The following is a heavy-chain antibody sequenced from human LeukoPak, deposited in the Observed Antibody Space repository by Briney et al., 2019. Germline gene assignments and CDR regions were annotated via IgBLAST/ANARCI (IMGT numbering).Heavy chain of an antibody. CDR2: ISWNSGSI. V-gene: IGHV3-9*01. J-gene: IGHJ4*02. CDR1: GFTFDDYA. Sequence: GRSLRLSCAASGFTFDDYAMHWVRQAPGKGLEWVSGISWNSGSIGYADSVKGRFTISRDNAKNSLYLQMNSLRAEDTALYYCARTLATKPYDVDYWGQGTLVTVSS. D-gene: IGHD5-24*01. CDR3: ARTLATKPYDVDY.